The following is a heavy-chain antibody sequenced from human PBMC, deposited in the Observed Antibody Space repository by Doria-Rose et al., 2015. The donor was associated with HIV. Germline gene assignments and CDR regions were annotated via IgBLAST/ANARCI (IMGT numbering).Heavy chain of an antibody. CDR3: ARIKSSRWYHKYYFDF. Sequence: ETGPVLVKPTETLTLTCTVSGVSLSSPGMGVSWIRQPPGKALEWLANIVSDDERSYKTSLKSRLTISRGTAKSQVVLTMTDMDRVDTATYYCARIKSSRWYHKYYFDFWGQGTLVIVSA. V-gene: IGHV2-26*01. D-gene: IGHD6-13*01. J-gene: IGHJ4*02. CDR2: IVSDDER. CDR1: GVSLSSPGMG.